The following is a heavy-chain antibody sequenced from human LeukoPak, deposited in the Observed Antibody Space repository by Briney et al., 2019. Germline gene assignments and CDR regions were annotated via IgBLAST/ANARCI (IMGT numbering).Heavy chain of an antibody. D-gene: IGHD6-19*01. J-gene: IGHJ4*02. CDR3: ASPSSMAGTHYFHY. CDR1: GFTFSSYA. Sequence: GGSLRLSCAASGFTFSSYAMSWVRQPPGKGLEWVAVISYDGTDKYYADSVKGRFTISRDNSKSTLYLQMDSLRAEDTAVYYCASPSSMAGTHYFHYWGQGTLVTVSS. V-gene: IGHV3-30*04. CDR2: ISYDGTDK.